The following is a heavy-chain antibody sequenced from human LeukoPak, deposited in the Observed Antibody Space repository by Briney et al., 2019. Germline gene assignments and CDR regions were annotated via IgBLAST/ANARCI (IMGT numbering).Heavy chain of an antibody. V-gene: IGHV3-23*01. CDR3: AKGPARLQWLVRNYGMDV. J-gene: IGHJ6*02. D-gene: IGHD6-19*01. Sequence: PGGSLRLSCAASGFTFSSYAMHWARQAPGKGLEWVSAISGSGGSTYYADSVKGRFTISRDNSKNTLYLQMNSLRAEDTAVYYCAKGPARLQWLVRNYGMDVWGQGTTVTVSS. CDR1: GFTFSSYA. CDR2: ISGSGGST.